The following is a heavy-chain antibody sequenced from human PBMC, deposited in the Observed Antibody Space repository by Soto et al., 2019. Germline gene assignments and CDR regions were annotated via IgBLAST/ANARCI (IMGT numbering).Heavy chain of an antibody. Sequence: GSLRLSCAASGFTFSSYGMHWVRQAPGKGLEWVAVISYDGSNKYYADSVKGRFTISRDNSKNTLYLQMNSLRAEDTAVYYCAKARHYYDSSGTLYYFDYWGQGTLVTVSS. J-gene: IGHJ4*02. CDR1: GFTFSSYG. V-gene: IGHV3-30*18. CDR3: AKARHYYDSSGTLYYFDY. CDR2: ISYDGSNK. D-gene: IGHD3-22*01.